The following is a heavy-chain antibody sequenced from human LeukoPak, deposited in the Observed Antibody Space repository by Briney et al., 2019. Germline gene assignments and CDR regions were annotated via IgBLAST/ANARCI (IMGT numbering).Heavy chain of an antibody. Sequence: GGSLRLSCAASGFTFSSYSMNWVRQAPGKGLEWVANIKQDGSEKYYVDSVKGRFTISRDNAKNSLYLQMNSLRAEDTAVYYCARDRLRVVRLPPSRDNWFDPWGQGTLVTVSS. CDR2: IKQDGSEK. V-gene: IGHV3-7*01. CDR3: ARDRLRVVRLPPSRDNWFDP. CDR1: GFTFSSYS. J-gene: IGHJ5*02. D-gene: IGHD4-23*01.